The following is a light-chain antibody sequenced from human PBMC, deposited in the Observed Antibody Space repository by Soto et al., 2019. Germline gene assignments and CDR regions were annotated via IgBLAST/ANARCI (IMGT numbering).Light chain of an antibody. V-gene: IGKV1-5*01. CDR2: DAS. CDR3: QQSYSTPPWT. CDR1: QSVRSW. Sequence: DIQMTQSPATLSASVGDRVTITCRASQSVRSWLAWYQQKPGTAPKLLIFDASRLESGVPSRFSGSASGTDFTLTISSLQPEDFATYYCQQSYSTPPWTFGQGTKVDIK. J-gene: IGKJ1*01.